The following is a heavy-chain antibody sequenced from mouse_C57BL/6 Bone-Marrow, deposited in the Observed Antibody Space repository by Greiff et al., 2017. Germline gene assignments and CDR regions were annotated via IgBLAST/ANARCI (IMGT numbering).Heavy chain of an antibody. D-gene: IGHD2-3*01. CDR1: GYAFSSSW. V-gene: IGHV1-82*01. CDR2: IYPGDGDT. Sequence: QVQLQQSGPELVKPGASVKISCKASGYAFSSSWMNWVKQRPGKGLEWIGRIYPGDGDTNYNGKFKGKATLTADKSSSTAYMQLSSLTSEDSAVYFCARRDGYPWFAYWGQGTLVTVSA. CDR3: ARRDGYPWFAY. J-gene: IGHJ3*01.